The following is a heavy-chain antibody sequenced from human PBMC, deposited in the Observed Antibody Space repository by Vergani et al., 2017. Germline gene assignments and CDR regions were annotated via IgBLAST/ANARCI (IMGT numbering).Heavy chain of an antibody. CDR3: ARDREVLLWFGAVYYFDY. D-gene: IGHD3-10*01. Sequence: QVQPQESGPGLVKPSETLSLTCTVSGGSVSSGSYYWSWIRQPPGKGLEWIGYIYYSGSTNYNPSLKSRVPISVDTSKNQFSLKLSSVTAADTAVYYCARDREVLLWFGAVYYFDYWGQGTLVTVSS. CDR1: GGSVSSGSYY. CDR2: IYYSGST. J-gene: IGHJ4*02. V-gene: IGHV4-61*01.